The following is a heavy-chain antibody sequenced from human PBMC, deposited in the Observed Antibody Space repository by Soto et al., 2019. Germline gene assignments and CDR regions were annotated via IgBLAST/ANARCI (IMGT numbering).Heavy chain of an antibody. Sequence: QVQLVQSGAEVKKPGASVKVSCKASGYTFTSYGISWVRQAPGQGLEWMGWISAYNGNTNYAEKLQGRVTMTTDTATSIADMELRSLRSDDTAVYYCARDGGVQARFDPWGQGTLVTVSS. V-gene: IGHV1-18*01. D-gene: IGHD2-8*02. CDR1: GYTFTSYG. J-gene: IGHJ5*02. CDR2: ISAYNGNT. CDR3: ARDGGVQARFDP.